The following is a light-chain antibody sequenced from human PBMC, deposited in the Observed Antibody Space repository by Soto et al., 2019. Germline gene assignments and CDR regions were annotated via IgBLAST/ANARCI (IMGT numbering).Light chain of an antibody. CDR2: GAS. J-gene: IGKJ4*01. Sequence: EIVLTQSPGTLSFSPGERATLSCRASQRVSSSYLAWYQKKSGQAPRLLIYGASSRATGIPDRFSGRGSGTDFTLTISRLEPEDFAVYYCQQYGSSPRTFGGGTKVDIK. V-gene: IGKV3-20*01. CDR3: QQYGSSPRT. CDR1: QRVSSSY.